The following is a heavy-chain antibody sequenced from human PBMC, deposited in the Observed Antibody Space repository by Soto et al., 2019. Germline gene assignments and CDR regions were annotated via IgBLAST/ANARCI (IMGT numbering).Heavy chain of an antibody. V-gene: IGHV1-69*13. CDR2: IIPIFGTA. Sequence: SVKVSCKATGGTFSSYAISWVRQAPGQGLEWVGGIIPIFGTANYAQKFQGRVTITADESTSTAYMELSSLRSEDTVVYYCAREVASRTSISDYYYGMDVWGQGTTVTVSS. D-gene: IGHD2-2*01. J-gene: IGHJ6*02. CDR3: AREVASRTSISDYYYGMDV. CDR1: GGTFSSYA.